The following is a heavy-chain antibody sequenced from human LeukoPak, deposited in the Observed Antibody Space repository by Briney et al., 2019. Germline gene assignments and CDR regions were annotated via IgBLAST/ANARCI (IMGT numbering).Heavy chain of an antibody. CDR1: GDSIGSSSYY. D-gene: IGHD1-26*01. V-gene: IGHV4-39*07. J-gene: IGHJ5*01. Sequence: NPSETLSLTCNDSGDSIGSSSYYWGWIRQTPEKGLEWIGSIFYSGSTYYTPSLKSRVTMSLDTSKNQFSLRLTSVTAADTAVYYRARQVAIVEPTDPNWFDSWGQGTLVTVSS. CDR3: ARQVAIVEPTDPNWFDS. CDR2: IFYSGST.